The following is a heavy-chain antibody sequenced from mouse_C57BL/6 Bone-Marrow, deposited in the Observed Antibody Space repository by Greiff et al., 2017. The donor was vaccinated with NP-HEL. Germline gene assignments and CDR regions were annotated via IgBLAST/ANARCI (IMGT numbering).Heavy chain of an antibody. CDR1: GFTFTDYY. J-gene: IGHJ2*01. V-gene: IGHV7-3*01. CDR2: IRNKANGYTT. CDR3: ARYFSRNYFDY. Sequence: EVQLVESGGGLVQPGGSLSLSCAASGFTFTDYYMSWVRQPPGKALEWLGFIRNKANGYTTEYSASVKGRFTISRDNSQSILYLQMKALRAEDSATYYCARYFSRNYFDYWGQGTTLTVSS.